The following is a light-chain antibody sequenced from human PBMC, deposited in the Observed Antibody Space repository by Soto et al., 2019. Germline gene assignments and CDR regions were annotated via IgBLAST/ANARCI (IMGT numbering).Light chain of an antibody. CDR1: QSISSY. V-gene: IGKV1-39*01. J-gene: IGKJ4*01. Sequence: IQLTQSPSSLSSSVGDRVTLTCRASQSISSYLNWYQQKPGKAPKLLIYAASSLQSGVPSRFSGSGSGTDFTLTISSLKPEDFETYYCQQSYSTPVTFGGGTKVDIK. CDR2: AAS. CDR3: QQSYSTPVT.